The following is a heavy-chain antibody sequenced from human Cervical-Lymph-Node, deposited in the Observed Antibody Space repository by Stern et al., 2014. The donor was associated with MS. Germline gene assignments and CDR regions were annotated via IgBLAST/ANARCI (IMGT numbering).Heavy chain of an antibody. CDR1: GGSISSYY. Sequence: QLQLQESGPGLVKPSETLSLTCSVSGGSISSYYWNWIRQPPGKGLERIANVPYSGTTNYNPSLKSRVTLLLEPSMYKISLNLYPVTAADTAVYYCAGSGTYYPDYWGQGILVTVSS. CDR2: VPYSGTT. D-gene: IGHD3-3*01. J-gene: IGHJ4*02. V-gene: IGHV4-59*08. CDR3: AGSGTYYPDY.